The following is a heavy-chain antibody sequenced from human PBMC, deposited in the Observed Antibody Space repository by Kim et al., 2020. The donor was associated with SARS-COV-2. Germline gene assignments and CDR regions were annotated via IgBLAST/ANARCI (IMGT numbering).Heavy chain of an antibody. V-gene: IGHV3-33*01. J-gene: IGHJ4*02. CDR1: GFTFSSHG. Sequence: GGSLRLSCAASGFTFSSHGMHWVRQAPGKGLEWVAVIWYDGSNKYYADSVKGRFTISRDNSKNTLYLQMNSLRAEDTAVYYCARSPGSPIHYFDYWGQGTLVTVSS. D-gene: IGHD3-10*01. CDR2: IWYDGSNK. CDR3: ARSPGSPIHYFDY.